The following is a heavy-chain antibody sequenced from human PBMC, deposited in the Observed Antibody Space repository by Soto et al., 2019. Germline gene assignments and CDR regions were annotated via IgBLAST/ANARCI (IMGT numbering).Heavy chain of an antibody. CDR1: GGSISSGDYY. D-gene: IGHD2-15*01. V-gene: IGHV4-30-4*01. CDR2: IYYSGST. CDR3: ARDPGYRSGGSCQNWYDP. J-gene: IGHJ5*02. Sequence: PSETLSLTCTVSGGSISSGDYYWSWIRQPPGKGLEWIGYIYYSGSTYYNPSLKSRVTISVDTSKNQFSLKLSSVTAADTAVYYCARDPGYRSGGSCQNWYDPRRQGTLVTVSS.